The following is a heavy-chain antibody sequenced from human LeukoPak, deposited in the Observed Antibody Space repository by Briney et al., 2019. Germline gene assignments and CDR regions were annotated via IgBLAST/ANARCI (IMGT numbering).Heavy chain of an antibody. CDR2: ISRCGDT. D-gene: IGHD3-10*01. CDR3: AKDRGGGRDAFDI. V-gene: IGHV4-59*01. CDR1: GVSITIDA. Sequence: PSGTLSLTCRVSGVSITIDARSWGRRPPAEGVWWIGDISRCGDTNYSPSLKSRLTISVDMSKNQFSLKLRSVTAADTAVYYCAKDRGGGRDAFDIWGQGTVVTVSS. J-gene: IGHJ3*02.